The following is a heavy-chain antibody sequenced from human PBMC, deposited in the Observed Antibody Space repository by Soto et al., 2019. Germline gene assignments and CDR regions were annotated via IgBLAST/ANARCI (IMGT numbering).Heavy chain of an antibody. D-gene: IGHD2-2*01. CDR2: IYYSGTT. J-gene: IGHJ6*02. CDR3: RGYCSSTSCYGPYYYYGMDV. CDR1: GGSISSGDYY. V-gene: IGHV4-30-4*01. Sequence: LSLTCTVSGGSISSGDYYWSWIRQPPGKGLEWIGYIYYSGTTYYNPSLKSRVTISVDTSKNQFSLKLSSVTAADTAVYYCRGYCSSTSCYGPYYYYGMDVWGQGTTVTVSS.